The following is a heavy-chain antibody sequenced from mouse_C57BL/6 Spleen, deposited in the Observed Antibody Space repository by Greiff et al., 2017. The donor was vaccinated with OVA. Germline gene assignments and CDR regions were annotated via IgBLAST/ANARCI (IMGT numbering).Heavy chain of an antibody. CDR2: IDPSDSYT. Sequence: VQLQQPGAELVMPGASVKLSCKASGYTFTSYWMHWVKQRPGQGLEWIGEIDPSDSYTNYNQKFKGKSTLTVDKSSSTAYMQLSSLTSEDSAVYYCARGDYVAMDYWGQGTSVTVSS. V-gene: IGHV1-69*01. CDR1: GYTFTSYW. J-gene: IGHJ4*01. CDR3: ARGDYVAMDY.